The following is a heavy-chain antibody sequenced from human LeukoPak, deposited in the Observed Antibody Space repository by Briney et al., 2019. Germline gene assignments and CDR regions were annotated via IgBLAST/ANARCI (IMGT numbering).Heavy chain of an antibody. V-gene: IGHV4-59*12. J-gene: IGHJ4*02. CDR3: ARALDTWSALDY. CDR2: VYHTGTS. D-gene: IGHD5-18*01. CDR1: GDSLTGYY. Sequence: PSETLSLTCTVSGDSLTGYYWTWVRQPPGKGLEWIGYVYHTGTSNYNPSVRSRITISVDTSKNQYSMNLTSVTAADTPVYYCARALDTWSALDYWGLGALVSVSS.